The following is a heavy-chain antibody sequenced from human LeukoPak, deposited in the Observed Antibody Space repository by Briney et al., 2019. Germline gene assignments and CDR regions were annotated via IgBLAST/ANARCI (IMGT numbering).Heavy chain of an antibody. J-gene: IGHJ4*02. CDR3: ARHAPVNSTGYYRGFDY. CDR2: INPNTGAT. V-gene: IGHV1-2*02. Sequence: ASVKVSCKASEDTFTCYNMHWVRQAPGQGLERMAWINPNTGATNSAQKFRGRVTMTRDTSISTAYMELSRLTSDDTGVYYCARHAPVNSTGYYRGFDYWGQGTLVTVSS. CDR1: EDTFTCYN. D-gene: IGHD3-22*01.